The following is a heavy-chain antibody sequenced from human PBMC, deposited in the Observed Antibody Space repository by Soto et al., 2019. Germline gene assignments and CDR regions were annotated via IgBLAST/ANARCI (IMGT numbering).Heavy chain of an antibody. CDR1: GYTFTSYA. J-gene: IGHJ2*01. Sequence: QVQLVQSGAEEKKPGASVKVSCNASGYTFTSYAMHWVRQAPGQRLEWMGWINAGNGNTKYSQKFPGRVTITRDTSAITAYMELSSLRSEDTAVYYCARAASWWYFDLWGRGTLVTVSS. V-gene: IGHV1-3*05. CDR3: ARAASWWYFDL. D-gene: IGHD6-25*01. CDR2: INAGNGNT.